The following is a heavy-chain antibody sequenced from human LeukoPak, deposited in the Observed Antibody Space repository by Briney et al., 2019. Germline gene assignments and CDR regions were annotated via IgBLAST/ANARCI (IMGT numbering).Heavy chain of an antibody. Sequence: GGSLRLSCAASGFTVSSNYMSWVRQAPGKGLEWVSVIYSGGSTYYADSVKGRFTISRDNSKNTLYLQMNSLRAEDTAVYYCARDQRDGYMGYWGQGTLVTVSS. CDR2: IYSGGST. V-gene: IGHV3-53*01. CDR1: GFTVSSNY. J-gene: IGHJ4*02. CDR3: ARDQRDGYMGY. D-gene: IGHD5-24*01.